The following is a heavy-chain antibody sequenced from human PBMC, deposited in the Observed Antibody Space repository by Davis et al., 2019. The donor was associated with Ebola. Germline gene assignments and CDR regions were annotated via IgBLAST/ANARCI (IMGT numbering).Heavy chain of an antibody. Sequence: SETLSLTCTVSGGSITGYHWSWIRQPPGKGLEWIGYIYYSGSTNYNPSLKSRVTISVDTSKNQFSLKLSSVTAADTAVYYCARSGYSSSWLYYYYGLDVWGKGTTVTVSS. CDR2: IYYSGST. CDR3: ARSGYSSSWLYYYYGLDV. CDR1: GGSITGYH. V-gene: IGHV4-59*01. J-gene: IGHJ6*04. D-gene: IGHD6-13*01.